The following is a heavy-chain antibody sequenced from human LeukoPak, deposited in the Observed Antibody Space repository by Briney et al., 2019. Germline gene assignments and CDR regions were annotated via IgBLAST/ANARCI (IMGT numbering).Heavy chain of an antibody. D-gene: IGHD5-24*01. V-gene: IGHV4-34*01. CDR1: GGSFSGYY. CDR3: ARDLGYKIDY. J-gene: IGHJ4*02. Sequence: SETLSLTCAVYGGSFSGYYWSWIRQPPGKGLEWIGEINHSGSTNYNPSLKSRVTMSVDTSKNQFSLKLSSMTAADTAVYYCARDLGYKIDYWGQGTLVTVSS. CDR2: INHSGST.